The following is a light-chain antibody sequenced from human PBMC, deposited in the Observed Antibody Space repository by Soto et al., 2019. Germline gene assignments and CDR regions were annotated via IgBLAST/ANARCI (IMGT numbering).Light chain of an antibody. CDR1: QSVSSSY. J-gene: IGKJ4*02. V-gene: IGKV3-20*01. CDR2: GAY. Sequence: EIVLTQSPGTLSLSPGERATLSCRARQSVSSSYLAWYQQKPGQAPRLLIYGAYSRATGIPDRFSGSGSETDFTLIISRLEPEDFAVYYCQQYGSSPTFGGGTKVEIK. CDR3: QQYGSSPT.